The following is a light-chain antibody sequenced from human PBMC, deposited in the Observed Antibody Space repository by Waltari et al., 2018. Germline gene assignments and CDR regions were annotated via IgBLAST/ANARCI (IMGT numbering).Light chain of an antibody. J-gene: IGKJ1*01. CDR1: RCISRY. V-gene: IGKV3-20*01. CDR2: GAS. CDR3: QQHFRVPAT. Sequence: SCRAGRCISRYLAWYQPKPGKAPRLVIYGASTRAPGIPDRSSGSGSGTDFSLTISGLEPEDSAVDYCQQHFRVPATFGQGTKVEIK.